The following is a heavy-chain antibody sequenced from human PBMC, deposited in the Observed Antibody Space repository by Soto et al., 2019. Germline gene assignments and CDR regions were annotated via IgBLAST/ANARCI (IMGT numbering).Heavy chain of an antibody. J-gene: IGHJ4*02. CDR2: ISTYNGDI. D-gene: IGHD2-15*01. V-gene: IGHV1-18*04. CDR3: ARDQWSRFHLLQDRTFDY. Sequence: QVQLVQSGAEVKKPGASVTVSCKASGYTFSSYGFNWVRQAPGQGLEWMGWISTYNGDIKYAQRLHGRVTLTTDTSTKTAYMELRSLTSDDTAIYFCARDQWSRFHLLQDRTFDYCGQGPLFTVSS. CDR1: GYTFSSYG.